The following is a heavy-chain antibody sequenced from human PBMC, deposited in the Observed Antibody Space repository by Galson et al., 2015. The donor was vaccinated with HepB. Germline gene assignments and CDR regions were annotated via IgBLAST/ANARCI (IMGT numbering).Heavy chain of an antibody. CDR1: GFTFSSYG. CDR2: ISYDGSNK. D-gene: IGHD3-3*01. CDR3: AKDPGYDFWRGIDY. J-gene: IGHJ4*02. V-gene: IGHV3-30*18. Sequence: SLRLSCAASGFTFSSYGMHWVRQAPGKGLEWVAVISYDGSNKYYADSVKGRFTISRDNSKNTLYLQMNSLRAEDTAVYYCAKDPGYDFWRGIDYWGQGTLVTVSS.